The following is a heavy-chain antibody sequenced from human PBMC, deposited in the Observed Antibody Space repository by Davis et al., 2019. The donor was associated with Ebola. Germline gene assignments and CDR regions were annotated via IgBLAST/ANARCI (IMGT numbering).Heavy chain of an antibody. D-gene: IGHD3-22*01. CDR1: GGSISSSTYY. V-gene: IGHV4-39*01. J-gene: IGHJ4*02. CDR3: ARGGADSSGYYFDY. CDR2: IYYTGST. Sequence: PSETLSLTCTVSGGSISSSTYYWGWIRQPPGKGLEWIGTIYYTGSTYYNPSLKSRVTISVDTSKNQFSLRLSSVTAADTAVYYCARGGADSSGYYFDYWGQGTLVTVSS.